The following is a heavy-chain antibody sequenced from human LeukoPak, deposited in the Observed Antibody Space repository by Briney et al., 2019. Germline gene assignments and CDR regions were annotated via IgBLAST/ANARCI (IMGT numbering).Heavy chain of an antibody. V-gene: IGHV1-69*05. CDR3: ASPERSSGYYYEY. CDR1: GGTFSSYA. Sequence: SVKVSCKASGGTFSSYAISWVRQAPGQGLEWMGGIIPIFGTANYAQKFQGRVTITTDESTSTASMELSSLRSEDTAVYYCASPERSSGYYYEYWGQGTLVTVSS. J-gene: IGHJ4*02. D-gene: IGHD3-22*01. CDR2: IIPIFGTA.